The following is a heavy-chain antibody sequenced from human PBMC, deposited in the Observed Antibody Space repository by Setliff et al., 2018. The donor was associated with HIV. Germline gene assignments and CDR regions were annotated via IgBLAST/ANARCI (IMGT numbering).Heavy chain of an antibody. CDR3: ARGSGYFSYFDY. Sequence: PGGSLSLTCAVYGGSFSGYYWSWIRQPPGKGLEWIGEINHSGSTNYNPSLKSRVTISVGTSKNQFSLKLSSVTAADTAVYYCARGSGYFSYFDYWGQGTLVTVSS. CDR1: GGSFSGYY. J-gene: IGHJ4*02. CDR2: INHSGST. D-gene: IGHD3-22*01. V-gene: IGHV4-34*01.